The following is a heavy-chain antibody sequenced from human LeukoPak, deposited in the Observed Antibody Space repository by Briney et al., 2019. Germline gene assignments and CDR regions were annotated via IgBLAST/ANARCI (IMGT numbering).Heavy chain of an antibody. V-gene: IGHV3-21*01. CDR2: VSSSSSYI. Sequence: PSETLSLTCAVYGESFSGYFWNWVRQAPGKGLEWVSSVSSSSSYIYYADSVKGRFTISRDNAKNSLYLQMNSLRAEDTAVYYCARHRTHGYYDYWGQGTLVTVSS. D-gene: IGHD3-22*01. CDR1: GESFSGYF. CDR3: ARHRTHGYYDY. J-gene: IGHJ4*02.